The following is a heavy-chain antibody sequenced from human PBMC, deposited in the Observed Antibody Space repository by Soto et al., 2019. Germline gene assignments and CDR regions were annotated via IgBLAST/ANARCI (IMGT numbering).Heavy chain of an antibody. CDR2: IYYSGST. J-gene: IGHJ4*02. V-gene: IGHV4-30-4*01. Sequence: PSETLSLTCTVSGGSIISGDYYWIWIRQPPGKGLEWIGYIYYSGSTYYNPSLKSRVTISVGTSKNQFSLKLSSVTAADTAVYYCASSGITIFGVVTRLFDYWGQGTLVTVSS. D-gene: IGHD3-3*01. CDR1: GGSIISGDYY. CDR3: ASSGITIFGVVTRLFDY.